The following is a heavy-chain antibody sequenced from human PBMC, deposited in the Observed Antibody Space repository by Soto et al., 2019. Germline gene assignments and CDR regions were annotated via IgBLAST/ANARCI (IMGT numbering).Heavy chain of an antibody. CDR3: ARVNNGNDGGGGFDY. D-gene: IGHD1-20*01. V-gene: IGHV1-69*01. CDR2: IIPIFGTA. CDR1: GGTFSSYA. Sequence: QVQLVQSGAEVKKPGSSVKVSCKASGGTFSSYAISWVRQAPGQGLEWMGGIIPIFGTANYAQKFQGRVTLSAGESTSTAYMERSSVRAEGTAVYYCARVNNGNDGGGGFDYRGQGTMVTVPS. J-gene: IGHJ4*03.